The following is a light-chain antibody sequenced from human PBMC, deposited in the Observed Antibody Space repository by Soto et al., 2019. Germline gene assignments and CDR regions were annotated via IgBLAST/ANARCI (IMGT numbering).Light chain of an antibody. CDR1: QSISRH. CDR2: AAS. V-gene: IGKV1-39*01. Sequence: DIQLTQSPSSLSASVGDRVTITCRASQSISRHSNWYQQRPGKAPKLLMYAASSLQSGVPSRFSGSESGTDFTLTISSLQPEDFATYYFQQSYSTPYTFGQGTKLEIK. CDR3: QQSYSTPYT. J-gene: IGKJ2*01.